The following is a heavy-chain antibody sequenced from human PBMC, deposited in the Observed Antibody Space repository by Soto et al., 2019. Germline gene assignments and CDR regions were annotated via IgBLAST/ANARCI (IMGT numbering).Heavy chain of an antibody. D-gene: IGHD2-15*01. CDR2: MDSSGIHI. J-gene: IGHJ4*02. V-gene: IGHV3-48*03. Sequence: EVQLVESGGGLVQPGGSLRLSCAASGFSFIDYEMNWVRQAPGKGLEWVSHMDSSGIHIYYADSVKGRFTISRDNAKNSVYLEMNSLRPEDTAVYHCARSSGAHRPFDFWGQGILVSVSS. CDR1: GFSFIDYE. CDR3: ARSSGAHRPFDF.